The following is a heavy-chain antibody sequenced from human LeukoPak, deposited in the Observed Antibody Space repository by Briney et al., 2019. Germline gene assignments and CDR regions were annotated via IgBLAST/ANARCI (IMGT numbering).Heavy chain of an antibody. CDR2: IYYSGST. V-gene: IGHV4-61*05. CDR3: ASNWNYVGWFDP. D-gene: IGHD1-7*01. CDR1: GGSISSSSYY. Sequence: SETLSLTCTVSGGSISSSSYYWGWIRQPPGKGLEWIGYIYYSGSTNYNPSLKSRVTISVDTSKNQFSLKLSSVTAADTAVYYCASNWNYVGWFDPWGQGTLVTVSS. J-gene: IGHJ5*02.